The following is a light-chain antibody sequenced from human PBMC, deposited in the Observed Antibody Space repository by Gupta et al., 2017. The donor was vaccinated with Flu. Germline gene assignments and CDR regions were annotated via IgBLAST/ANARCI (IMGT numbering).Light chain of an antibody. CDR1: QSISSW. V-gene: IGKV1-5*03. J-gene: IGKJ2*01. CDR2: KAS. Sequence: DIQMTQSPSTMSASVGDRVTITCRASQSISSWLAWYQQKPGKAPKLLIYKASSLQSGVPSRFSGSGSGTEFSLTISSLQPDDFAMYYCHQYNSYSPDTFGQGTKLEIK. CDR3: HQYNSYSPDT.